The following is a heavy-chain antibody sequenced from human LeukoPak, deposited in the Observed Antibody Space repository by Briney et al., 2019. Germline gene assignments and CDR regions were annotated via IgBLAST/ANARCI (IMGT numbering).Heavy chain of an antibody. D-gene: IGHD3-10*01. CDR3: ARDPRAYYYGSGSYEPSDY. CDR1: GFTFSIYS. J-gene: IGHJ4*02. CDR2: ISSSSSYI. Sequence: GGSLRLSCAASGFTFSIYSMNWVRQAPGKGLEWVSSISSSSSYIYYADSVKGRFTISRDNAKNSLYLQMNSLRAEDTAVYYCARDPRAYYYGSGSYEPSDYWGQGTLVTVSS. V-gene: IGHV3-21*01.